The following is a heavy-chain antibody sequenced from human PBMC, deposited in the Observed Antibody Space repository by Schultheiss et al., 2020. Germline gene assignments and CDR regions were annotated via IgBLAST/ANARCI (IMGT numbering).Heavy chain of an antibody. CDR3: ARGGPEGGAGPLSPLDY. CDR1: GGSISSYY. D-gene: IGHD6-19*01. Sequence: SETLSLTCTVSGGSISSYYWSWIRQPAGKGLEWIGRIYTSGSTNYSPSLKSRVTMSVDTSKNQFSLKLSSVTAADTAVYYCARGGPEGGAGPLSPLDYWGQGTLVTVSS. CDR2: IYTSGST. J-gene: IGHJ4*02. V-gene: IGHV4-4*07.